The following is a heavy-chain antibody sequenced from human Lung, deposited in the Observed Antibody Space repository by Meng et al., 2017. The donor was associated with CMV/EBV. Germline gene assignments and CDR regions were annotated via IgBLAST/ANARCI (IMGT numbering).Heavy chain of an antibody. J-gene: IGHJ4*02. Sequence: SDGYVSSSNWWSWVRQPPGKGLEWIGEIFRTGATNYNPSLKSRVTISVDKSNNQFSLKLTSVTAADTAVYYCGREGYFGSGNYPIDYWGQGTLVTVSS. CDR1: DGYVSSSNW. V-gene: IGHV4-4*02. D-gene: IGHD3-10*01. CDR2: IFRTGAT. CDR3: GREGYFGSGNYPIDY.